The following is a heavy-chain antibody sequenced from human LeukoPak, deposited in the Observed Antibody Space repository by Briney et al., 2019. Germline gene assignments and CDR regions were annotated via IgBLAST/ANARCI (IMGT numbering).Heavy chain of an antibody. CDR3: ARGESSDGGAFDI. J-gene: IGHJ3*02. D-gene: IGHD3-10*01. CDR1: GGSISSGGYS. CDR2: IYHGGST. Sequence: SQTLSLTCAVSGGSISSGGYSWSWIRQPPGKGLEWIGYIYHGGSTYYNPSLKSRVTISVDRSKNQFSLKLSSVTAADTAVYYCARGESSDGGAFDIWGQGTMVTVSS. V-gene: IGHV4-30-2*01.